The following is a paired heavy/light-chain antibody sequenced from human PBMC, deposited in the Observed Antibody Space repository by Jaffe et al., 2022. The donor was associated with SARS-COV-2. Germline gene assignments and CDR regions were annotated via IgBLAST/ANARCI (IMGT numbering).Light chain of an antibody. CDR3: QKYNSAPIT. V-gene: IGKV1-27*01. CDR1: QGISNY. Sequence: DIQMTQSPSSLSASVGDRVTITCRASQGISNYLAWYQQKPGKVPKLLIYAASTLQSGVPSRFSGSGSGTDFILTISSLQPEDVATYYCQKYNSAPITFGQGTQLEIK. CDR2: AAS. J-gene: IGKJ5*01.
Heavy chain of an antibody. CDR2: IYHSGNT. CDR1: GYSISSDYY. D-gene: IGHD4-17*01. J-gene: IGHJ4*02. Sequence: QVHLQESGPRLVKPSETLSLTCTVSGYSISSDYYWGWIRQPPGKGLEWFGSIYHSGNTFYNPSLKSRVTISLDTSKSQFSLKLTYVTAADTAVYYCARLNGDYGGFVDNWGQGTLVTVSS. V-gene: IGHV4-38-2*02. CDR3: ARLNGDYGGFVDN.